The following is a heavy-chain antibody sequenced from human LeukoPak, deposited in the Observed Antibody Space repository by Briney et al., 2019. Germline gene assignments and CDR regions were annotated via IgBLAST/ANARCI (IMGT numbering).Heavy chain of an antibody. J-gene: IGHJ4*02. V-gene: IGHV4-61*02. Sequence: PSQTLSLTCTVSGGSISSGTFHWSWIRQPAAKGLEWIGRISPTGSTNYNPSLKSRVTISVDTSKSHFSLKLNSLIAADTAVYYCAREETPYYYDSRGYYLFDYWGQGILVTVSS. CDR2: ISPTGST. CDR1: GGSISSGTFH. D-gene: IGHD3-22*01. CDR3: AREETPYYYDSRGYYLFDY.